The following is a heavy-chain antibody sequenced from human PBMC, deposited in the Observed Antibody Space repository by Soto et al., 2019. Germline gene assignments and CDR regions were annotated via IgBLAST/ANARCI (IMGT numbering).Heavy chain of an antibody. CDR1: GFTFSSYG. D-gene: IGHD5-12*01. V-gene: IGHV3-30*18. Sequence: QVQLVESGGGVVQPGRSLRLSCAASGFTFSSYGMHWVRQAPGKGLEWVAVISYDGSNKYYADSVKGRFTISRDNSKNTLYVHMSSLGAEDTAVYYWAKDSLDTGGWDDYAYCGQGPLVTVSS. CDR2: ISYDGSNK. CDR3: AKDSLDTGGWDDYAY. J-gene: IGHJ4*02.